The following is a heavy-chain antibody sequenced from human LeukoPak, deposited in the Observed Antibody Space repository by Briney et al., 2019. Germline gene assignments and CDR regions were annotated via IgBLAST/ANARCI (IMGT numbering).Heavy chain of an antibody. CDR3: ARESRNPGIAAAGTCYFDY. Sequence: SVKVSCKASGYTFTNYGISWVRQAPGQGLEWMGGIIPIFGTANYAQKFQGRVAITTDESTSTAYMELSSLRSEDTAVYYCARESRNPGIAAAGTCYFDYWGQGTLVTVSS. V-gene: IGHV1-69*05. D-gene: IGHD6-13*01. J-gene: IGHJ4*02. CDR1: GYTFTNYG. CDR2: IIPIFGTA.